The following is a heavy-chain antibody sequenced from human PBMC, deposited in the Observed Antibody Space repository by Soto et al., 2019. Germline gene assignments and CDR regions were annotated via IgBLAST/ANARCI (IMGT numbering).Heavy chain of an antibody. D-gene: IGHD3-9*01. J-gene: IGHJ4*02. CDR3: ARGHRRTHDILTGCYPVLEY. CDR2: INPNGGST. CDR1: GYTFTNYY. Sequence: QVQLVQSGAEVKKPGASVKVFCKASGYTFTNYYVHWVRQAPGQGLEWVGMINPNGGSTSNAQNFQGRVSMTSDTSTTNVYMELRTLRSEDTAVYYCARGHRRTHDILTGCYPVLEYWGQGTLVTVSS. V-gene: IGHV1-46*01.